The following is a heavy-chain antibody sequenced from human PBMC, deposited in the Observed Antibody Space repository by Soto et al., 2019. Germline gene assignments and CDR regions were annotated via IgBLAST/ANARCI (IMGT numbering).Heavy chain of an antibody. J-gene: IGHJ4*02. CDR1: GYTFTSYA. Sequence: ASVKVSCKASGYTFTSYAMHWVRQAPGQRLEWMGWINAGNGNTKYSQKFQGRVTITRDTSASTAYMELSSLRPEDTAVYYCAREAPLYYFDYWGQGTLVTVSS. CDR2: INAGNGNT. CDR3: AREAPLYYFDY. V-gene: IGHV1-3*01.